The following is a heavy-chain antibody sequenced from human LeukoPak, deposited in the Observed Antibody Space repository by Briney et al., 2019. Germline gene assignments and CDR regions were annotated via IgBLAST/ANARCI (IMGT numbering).Heavy chain of an antibody. V-gene: IGHV1-2*06. J-gene: IGHJ4*02. D-gene: IGHD3-22*01. CDR2: INPNSGGT. CDR3: ARGYDSSGYSDTNFDY. CDR1: GYTFTGYY. Sequence: GASVKVSCKASGYTFTGYYMHWVRQAPGQGLEWMGRINPNSGGTNYAQKFQGRVTMTRDTSISTAYMELSRLRSDDTAVYYCARGYDSSGYSDTNFDYWGQGTLVTVSS.